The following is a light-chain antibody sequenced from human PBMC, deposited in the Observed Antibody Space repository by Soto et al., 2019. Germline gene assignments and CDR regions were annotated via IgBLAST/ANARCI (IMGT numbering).Light chain of an antibody. J-gene: IGKJ4*01. V-gene: IGKV3-20*01. CDR3: QQYESSPLT. CDR1: QSVSSAL. Sequence: EIVLTQSPDTLSLSPGERATLSCRASQSVSSALLAWYQQKPGQAPRLLIYRASTRATGIPDRFTGSGSGTDFILTISRLEPEDFAVYYCQQYESSPLTFGGGTKVEIK. CDR2: RAS.